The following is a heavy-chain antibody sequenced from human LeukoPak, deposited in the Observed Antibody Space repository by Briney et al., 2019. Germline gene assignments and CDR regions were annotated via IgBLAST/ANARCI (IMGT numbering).Heavy chain of an antibody. CDR1: GLTFNAYS. V-gene: IGHV3-48*01. CDR3: VRDYVYAFDI. CDR2: IRSRDGIV. J-gene: IGHJ3*02. D-gene: IGHD3-16*01. Sequence: GGSLRLSCVASGLTFNAYSMNWARQAPGKGLEWISYIRSRDGIVSYADSVKGRFTISTDTAKSSLFLQMNGLSADDTAVYYCVRDYVYAFDIWGQGTMVTVSS.